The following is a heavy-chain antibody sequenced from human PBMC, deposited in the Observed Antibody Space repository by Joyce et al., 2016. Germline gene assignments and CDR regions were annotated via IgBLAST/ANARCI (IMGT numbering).Heavy chain of an antibody. V-gene: IGHV5-51*01. J-gene: IGHJ3*01. CDR2: TDPAESDT. Sequence: EVQLLQSGAEVKKPGESLKISCQGSGDTFSAYWIGWVRQMPGKGLVGMGMTDPAESDTRYSPSFKGQVTISSDKSLPTAYLHWSSLKASDTAMYYCARSTLTTADAFDVWGQGTMVTVSS. CDR1: GDTFSAYW. D-gene: IGHD4-11*01. CDR3: ARSTLTTADAFDV.